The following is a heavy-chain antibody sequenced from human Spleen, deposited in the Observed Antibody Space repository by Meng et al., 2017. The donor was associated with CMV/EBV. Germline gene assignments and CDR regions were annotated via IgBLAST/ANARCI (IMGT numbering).Heavy chain of an antibody. V-gene: IGHV2-5*01. Sequence: SGPKLVKPTQPLTLTCTFSGFSLSTSGVGVGWIRQPPGKALEWLALIYWNDDKRYSPSLKSRLTITKENSKNQGVLTTANMDPVDKATDYCAHNTIFGGGGEVWGQGTTVTVSS. CDR1: GFSLSTSGVG. D-gene: IGHD3-3*01. CDR3: AHNTIFGGGGEV. J-gene: IGHJ6*02. CDR2: IYWNDDK.